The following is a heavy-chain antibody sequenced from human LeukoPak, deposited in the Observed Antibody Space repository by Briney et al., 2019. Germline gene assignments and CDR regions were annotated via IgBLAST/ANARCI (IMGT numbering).Heavy chain of an antibody. V-gene: IGHV1-24*01. Sequence: ASVKVSCKVSGYTLTELPMHWVRQAPGKGLEWMGGFDPEDGETIYAQKFQGRVTMAEDTSTDTAYMELSSLTSDDTAVYYCATDLAMVRGVIGGDYWGQGTLVTVSS. J-gene: IGHJ4*02. CDR3: ATDLAMVRGVIGGDY. CDR2: FDPEDGET. CDR1: GYTLTELP. D-gene: IGHD3-10*01.